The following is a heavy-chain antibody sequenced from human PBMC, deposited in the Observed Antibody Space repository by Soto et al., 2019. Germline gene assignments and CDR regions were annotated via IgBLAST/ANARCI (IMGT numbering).Heavy chain of an antibody. CDR1: GFTLSSYW. CDR3: ARDRAPMLYDI. V-gene: IGHV3-74*01. J-gene: IGHJ3*02. D-gene: IGHD3-16*01. Sequence: GGSLRLSCAASGFTLSSYWMHWVRQAPGKGLVWVSRINSDGSSTSYADSVKGRFTISRDNAKNTLHLQMNSLRAEDTAVYYCARDRAPMLYDIWGQGTMVTVSS. CDR2: INSDGSST.